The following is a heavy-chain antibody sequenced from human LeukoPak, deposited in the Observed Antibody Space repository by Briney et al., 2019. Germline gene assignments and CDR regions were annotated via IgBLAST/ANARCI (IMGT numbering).Heavy chain of an antibody. CDR2: IYTSGST. CDR1: GGSISSYY. CDR3: PRDLSRGYGANPGYFDY. Sequence: SETLSLTCTVSGGSISSYYWSWIRQPAGKGLEWIGRIYTSGSTNYNPSLKSRVTMSVDTSKNQFSLKLSSVTAADTAVYYCPRDLSRGYGANPGYFDYWGQGTLVTVSS. J-gene: IGHJ4*02. V-gene: IGHV4-4*07. D-gene: IGHD4-23*01.